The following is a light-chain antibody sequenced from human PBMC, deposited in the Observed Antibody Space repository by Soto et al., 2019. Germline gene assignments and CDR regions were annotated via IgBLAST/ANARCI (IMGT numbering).Light chain of an antibody. V-gene: IGLV2-11*01. J-gene: IGLJ1*01. CDR3: CSHAGSLCV. Sequence: QSALTQPRSVSGSPGQSVAISGTGSSGDVGGYNYVSWYQQHPGKAPKLMIYDVNKRPSGVPDRFSGSKSGNTASLTISGLQAEDEADYYCCSHAGSLCVCGTGTKVTVL. CDR2: DVN. CDR1: SGDVGGYNY.